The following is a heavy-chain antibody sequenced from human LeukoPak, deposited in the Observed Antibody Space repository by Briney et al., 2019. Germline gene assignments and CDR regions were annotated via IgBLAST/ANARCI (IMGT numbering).Heavy chain of an antibody. J-gene: IGHJ4*02. Sequence: GGSLRLSCAASGFTFSSYAMSWVRQAPGKGLEWVSAISGSGGSTYYADSVKGRFTISRDNSKNTLYLQMNSLRAEDTAVYYCARDNSMYYDFWSGHDYWGQGTLVTVSS. CDR3: ARDNSMYYDFWSGHDY. CDR2: ISGSGGST. D-gene: IGHD3-3*01. CDR1: GFTFSSYA. V-gene: IGHV3-23*01.